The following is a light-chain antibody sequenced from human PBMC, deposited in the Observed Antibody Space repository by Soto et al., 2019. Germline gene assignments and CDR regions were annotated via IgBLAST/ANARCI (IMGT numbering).Light chain of an antibody. CDR2: EAT. J-gene: IGLJ1*01. CDR3: CSYAGSSPLYV. Sequence: QSALTQPASVSGSPGQSITISCAGTSSNVGSYNLVSWYQHHPGKAPKLMIYEATKRPSGVSNRFSGSKSGNTASLTISGLQAEEEADYYCCSYAGSSPLYVFGTGTKLTVL. CDR1: SSNVGSYNL. V-gene: IGLV2-23*01.